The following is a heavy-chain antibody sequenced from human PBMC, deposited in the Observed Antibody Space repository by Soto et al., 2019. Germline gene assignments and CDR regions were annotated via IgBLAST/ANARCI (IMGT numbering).Heavy chain of an antibody. Sequence: ASVKVSCKVSGYTLTELSMHWVRQAPGKGLEWMGGFDPEDGETIYAQKFQGRVTMTEDTSTDTAYMELGSLRSEDTAVYYCATEITMVRGVIITPSWGQGTLVTVSS. CDR2: FDPEDGET. J-gene: IGHJ5*02. CDR1: GYTLTELS. V-gene: IGHV1-24*01. D-gene: IGHD3-10*01. CDR3: ATEITMVRGVIITPS.